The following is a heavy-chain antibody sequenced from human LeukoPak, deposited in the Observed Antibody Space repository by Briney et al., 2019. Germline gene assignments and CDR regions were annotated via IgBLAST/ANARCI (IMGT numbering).Heavy chain of an antibody. CDR3: ARHSGLYGEFDY. J-gene: IGHJ4*02. CDR2: IYYTGIT. D-gene: IGHD2-2*02. CDR1: GGSISNYY. V-gene: IGHV4-59*08. Sequence: AETLSLTCTVSGGSISNYYWSWIRQPPGKGLEWIGYIYYTGITNYNPSLKSRVTISVDTSKNQFSLRLNSVTAADTAMYYCARHSGLYGEFDYWGQGTLVTVSS.